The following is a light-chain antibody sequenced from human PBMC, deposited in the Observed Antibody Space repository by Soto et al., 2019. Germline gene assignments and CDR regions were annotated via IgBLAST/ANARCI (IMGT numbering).Light chain of an antibody. Sequence: EIVLTQSPGTLSLSPGERATLSCRASPSVTSFLAWYQQKPGQAPRLLIYGAFNRATGIPARFSGSGSGTEFTLTISSLQSEDFAVYYCQQYNNWPRTFGQGTKVDIK. CDR1: PSVTSF. CDR3: QQYNNWPRT. V-gene: IGKV3D-15*01. CDR2: GAF. J-gene: IGKJ1*01.